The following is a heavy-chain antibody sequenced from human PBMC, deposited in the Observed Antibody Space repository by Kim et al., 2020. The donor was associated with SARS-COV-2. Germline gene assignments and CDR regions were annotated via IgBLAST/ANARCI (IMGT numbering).Heavy chain of an antibody. CDR3: ARGPNYSPFDY. Sequence: IYFANSVRGRFTFYRDNDKNSLYLQMNSLRAEDTAVYYCARGPNYSPFDYWGQGTLVTVSS. D-gene: IGHD4-4*01. J-gene: IGHJ4*02. CDR2: I. V-gene: IGHV3-48*03.